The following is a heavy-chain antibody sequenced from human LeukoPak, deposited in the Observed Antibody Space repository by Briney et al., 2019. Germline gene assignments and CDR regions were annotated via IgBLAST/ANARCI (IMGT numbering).Heavy chain of an antibody. CDR1: GFTFSSYA. J-gene: IGHJ1*01. D-gene: IGHD3-22*01. V-gene: IGHV3-23*01. Sequence: GGSLRLSCAASGFTFSSYAMSWVRQAPGKGLEWVSAISGSGGSTYYADSVKGRFTISRDNSKNSFYLQLNSLRTEDTALYYCAKDRDTTGYEHWGQGTLVAVSS. CDR3: AKDRDTTGYEH. CDR2: ISGSGGST.